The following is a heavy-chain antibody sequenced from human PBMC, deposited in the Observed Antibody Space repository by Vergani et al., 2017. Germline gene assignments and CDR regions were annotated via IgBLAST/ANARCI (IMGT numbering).Heavy chain of an antibody. CDR2: ISTTGSTI. Sequence: EVQLVESGGGLVQPGGSLRLSCAASGFTFSSYSMTWVRQAPGKGLEWLSYISTTGSTIYYADSVKGRFTISRDNAKNSLYLQMNSLRVEDTAVYYCARAYGRYDWCYYWCQRSLVTVAS. J-gene: IGHJ4*01. D-gene: IGHD1-20*01. CDR1: GFTFSSYS. CDR3: ARAYGRYDWCYY. V-gene: IGHV3-48*01.